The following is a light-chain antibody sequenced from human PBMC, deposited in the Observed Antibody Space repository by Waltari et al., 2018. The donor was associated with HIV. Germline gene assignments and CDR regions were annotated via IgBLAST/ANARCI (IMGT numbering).Light chain of an antibody. CDR3: ATWDDRLNGYV. CDR2: GYN. V-gene: IGLV1-44*01. J-gene: IGLJ1*01. CDR1: SSNIGGNT. Sequence: HSVVTQSPSASGTPGQRVTISCSGSSSNIGGNTVTWYQQLPGMAPKLRIYGYNQRPSGVPDRFSASKSGTSASLAISGLQSEDEADYYCATWDDRLNGYVFGTGTKVTVL.